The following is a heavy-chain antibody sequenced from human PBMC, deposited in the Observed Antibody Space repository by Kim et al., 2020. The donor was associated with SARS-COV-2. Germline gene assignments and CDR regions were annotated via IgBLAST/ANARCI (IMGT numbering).Heavy chain of an antibody. D-gene: IGHD1-26*01. CDR3: ASSGSYFNY. V-gene: IGHV3-30*01. J-gene: IGHJ4*02. CDR2: SNK. Sequence: SNKYYADSVKGRFTISRDNSKNTLYLQMNSLRAEDTAVYYCASSGSYFNYWGQGTLVTVSS.